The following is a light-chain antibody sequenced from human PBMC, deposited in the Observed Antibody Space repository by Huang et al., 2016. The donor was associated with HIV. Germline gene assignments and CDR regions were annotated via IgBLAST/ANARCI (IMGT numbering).Light chain of an antibody. J-gene: IGKJ2*01. CDR1: QSVSSY. Sequence: EIVLTQSPATLSLSPGERATLSCRASQSVSSYFTWYQQKPGQAPRLLIYDASKRATGIPSRFSGSGSGTDFTLTISSLEPEDFAVYYCQQRSNWPLMYTFGQGTKLEIK. CDR2: DAS. V-gene: IGKV3-11*01. CDR3: QQRSNWPLMYT.